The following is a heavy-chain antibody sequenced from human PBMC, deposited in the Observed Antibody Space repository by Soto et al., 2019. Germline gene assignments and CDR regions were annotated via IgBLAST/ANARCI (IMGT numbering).Heavy chain of an antibody. J-gene: IGHJ6*02. CDR3: ASRVGAASYYGMDV. Sequence: QVQLVQAGAEVKQPGSSVKVSCKASGGTFSSYAISWVLQAPGQGLEWMGGIIPIFGTANYAQNFQGRVTITADESTSTAYMELSRRRAEDTAVYYCASRVGAASYYGMDVWGQGPKVTVSS. CDR1: GGTFSSYA. D-gene: IGHD4-17*01. V-gene: IGHV1-69*01. CDR2: IIPIFGTA.